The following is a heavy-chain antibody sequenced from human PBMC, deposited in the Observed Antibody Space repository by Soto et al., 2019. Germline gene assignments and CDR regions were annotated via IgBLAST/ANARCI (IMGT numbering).Heavy chain of an antibody. CDR1: GFTFSSYA. V-gene: IGHV3-23*01. J-gene: IGHJ5*02. CDR3: ANDHSSNWCNCFDL. Sequence: GGSLRLSCAASGFTFSSYAMSWVRQAPGKGLEWVSGISGSGGSTDHADSVKGRFTISRDNSKNTLYLQMNSLRAEDTAVYYWANDHSSNWCNCFDLWGKGTLVTVPS. CDR2: ISGSGGST. D-gene: IGHD6-13*01.